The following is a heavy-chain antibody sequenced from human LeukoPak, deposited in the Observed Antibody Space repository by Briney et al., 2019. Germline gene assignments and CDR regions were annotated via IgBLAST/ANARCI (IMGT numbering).Heavy chain of an antibody. Sequence: GGSLRLSCAASGFTFSSYAMSWVRPAPGKGLEWVSAISGSGGSTYYADSVKGRFTISRDNSKNTLYLQMNSLRAEDTAVYYCAKDHSQWLPPYYFDYWGQGTLVTVSS. J-gene: IGHJ4*02. CDR2: ISGSGGST. CDR3: AKDHSQWLPPYYFDY. CDR1: GFTFSSYA. D-gene: IGHD6-19*01. V-gene: IGHV3-23*01.